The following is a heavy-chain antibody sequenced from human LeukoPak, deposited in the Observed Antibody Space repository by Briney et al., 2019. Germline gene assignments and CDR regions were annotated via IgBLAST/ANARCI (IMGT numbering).Heavy chain of an antibody. Sequence: GASVKVSCKASGGTFSSYAISWVRQAPGQGLEWMGGIIPIFGTANYAQKFQGRVTMTRDMSTSTVYMELSSLRSEDTAVYYCAREGMSGWYEYDHPDAFDIWGQGTMVTVSS. D-gene: IGHD6-19*01. V-gene: IGHV1-69*05. CDR2: IIPIFGTA. J-gene: IGHJ3*02. CDR1: GGTFSSYA. CDR3: AREGMSGWYEYDHPDAFDI.